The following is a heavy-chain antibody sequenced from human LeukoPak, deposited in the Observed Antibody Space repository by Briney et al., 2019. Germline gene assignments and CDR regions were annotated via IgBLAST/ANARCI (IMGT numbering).Heavy chain of an antibody. J-gene: IGHJ6*02. CDR1: GGSISSYY. Sequence: SETLSLTCTVSGGSISSYYWSWIRQPPRKGLEWVGYIYYSGSTNYNPSLKSRVTISVDTSKNQFSLKLSSVTAADTAVYYCARDLGPPSYYYYYGMDVWGQGTTVTVSS. CDR3: ARDLGPPSYYYYYGMDV. CDR2: IYYSGST. V-gene: IGHV4-59*01.